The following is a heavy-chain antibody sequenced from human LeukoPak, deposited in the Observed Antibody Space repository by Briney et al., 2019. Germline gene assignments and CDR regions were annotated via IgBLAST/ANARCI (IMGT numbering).Heavy chain of an antibody. V-gene: IGHV3-33*01. J-gene: IGHJ4*02. D-gene: IGHD1-1*01. CDR1: GFTFSNYG. CDR2: LWYDGANK. CDR3: ARDPSGSWNDVGTFDS. Sequence: GGSLRLSCAASGFTFSNYGMHWVRQAPGKGREGVALLWYDGANKNYADSVKGRFTISRDNSKNTVYLQMTIPTAEDPALSFCARDPSGSWNDVGTFDSWGQGTLVSVSS.